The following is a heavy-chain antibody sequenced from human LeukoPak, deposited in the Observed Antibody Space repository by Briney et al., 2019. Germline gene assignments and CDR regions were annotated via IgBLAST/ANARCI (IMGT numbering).Heavy chain of an antibody. J-gene: IGHJ4*02. CDR3: ARRSGIAVAGAFDY. CDR1: GFTFDDYA. CDR2: ISGSGDST. V-gene: IGHV3-23*01. Sequence: GGSLRLSCAASGFTFDDYAMRWVRQAPGKGLEWVSGISGSGDSTYYADSVKGRFTISRDNSKNTLYLQMNSLRAEDTAVYYCARRSGIAVAGAFDYWGQGTLVTVSS. D-gene: IGHD6-19*01.